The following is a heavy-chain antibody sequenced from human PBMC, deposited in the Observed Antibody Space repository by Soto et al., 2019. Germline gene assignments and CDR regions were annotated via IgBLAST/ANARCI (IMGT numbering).Heavy chain of an antibody. V-gene: IGHV3-73*01. D-gene: IGHD2-2*01. CDR3: TRPGFGDFVDPYDYGIDV. Sequence: SCAASGLPFSGSPIHWVRQASGKGPEWVGRIRSKANTYATAYATSVKGRFTISRDDSKNTTYLQMNSLKTEDTAVYFCTRPGFGDFVDPYDYGIDVWGQGTTVTVSS. J-gene: IGHJ6*02. CDR1: GLPFSGSP. CDR2: IRSKANTYAT.